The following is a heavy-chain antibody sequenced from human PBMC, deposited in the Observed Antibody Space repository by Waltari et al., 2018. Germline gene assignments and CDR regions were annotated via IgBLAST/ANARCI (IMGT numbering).Heavy chain of an antibody. CDR2: FDPEDGET. CDR1: GYTLTELS. J-gene: IGHJ6*03. V-gene: IGHV1-24*01. Sequence: QVQLVQSGAEVKKPGASVKVSCKVSGYTLTELSMHWVRQAPGQGLEWMGGFDPEDGETIYAQKFQGRVTMTEDTSTDTAYMELSSLRSEDTAVYYCATVPPDYGGNSYYYYYMDVWGKGTTVTVSS. CDR3: ATVPPDYGGNSYYYYYMDV. D-gene: IGHD4-17*01.